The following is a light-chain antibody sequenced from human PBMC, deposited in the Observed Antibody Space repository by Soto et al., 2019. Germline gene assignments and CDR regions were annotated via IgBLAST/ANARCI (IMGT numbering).Light chain of an antibody. CDR3: GTWDSSLNAL. J-gene: IGLJ2*01. V-gene: IGLV1-51*01. CDR2: DDN. CDR1: SSNIGNDY. Sequence: QSALTQPPSVSAAPGQKVTISCSGSSSNIGNDYVSWYQQLPGTAPKLLIYDDNKRPSGIPDRFSGSKSATSATLVISGLQTGDEADYYCGTWDSSLNALFGGGTKVTVL.